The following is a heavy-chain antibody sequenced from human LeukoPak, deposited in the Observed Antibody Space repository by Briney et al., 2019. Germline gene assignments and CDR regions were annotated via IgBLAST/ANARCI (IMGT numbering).Heavy chain of an antibody. D-gene: IGHD6-19*01. CDR1: GYTFTSYG. V-gene: IGHV1-18*01. J-gene: IGHJ3*02. Sequence: ASVKVSCKASGYTFTSYGISWVRQAPVQGLEWMGWISAYNGNTNYAQKLQGRVTMTTDTSTSTAYMELRSLRSDDTAVYYCARVGIAVANDAFDIWGQGTMVTVSS. CDR2: ISAYNGNT. CDR3: ARVGIAVANDAFDI.